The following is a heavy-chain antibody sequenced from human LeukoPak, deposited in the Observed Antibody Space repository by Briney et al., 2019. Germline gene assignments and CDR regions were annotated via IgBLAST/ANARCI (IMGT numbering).Heavy chain of an antibody. J-gene: IGHJ3*02. CDR1: GGSITSGSYY. CDR2: IYTSGST. Sequence: PSQTLSLTCTVSGGSITSGSYYWSWIRQPAGKGLEWIGRIYTSGSTNYSPSLKSRVTISVDTSKNQFSLKLSSVTAADTAVYYCARDHGTVALDAFHIWGQGTMVTVSS. CDR3: ARDHGTVALDAFHI. V-gene: IGHV4-61*02. D-gene: IGHD4-11*01.